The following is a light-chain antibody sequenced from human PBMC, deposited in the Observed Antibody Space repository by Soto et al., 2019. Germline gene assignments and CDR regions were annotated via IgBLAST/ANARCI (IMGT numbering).Light chain of an antibody. V-gene: IGLV2-23*01. CDR2: EGT. CDR3: CSYAGTWV. J-gene: IGLJ3*02. Sequence: QSALTQPASVSGSPGQAITISCTGTNSDIDSNNLVSWYQQHPGKAPKLMIYEGTKRPSGVSNRFSGSTSGNTASLTISGLQAEDEADYYCCSYAGTWVFGGGTKLTVL. CDR1: NSDIDSNNL.